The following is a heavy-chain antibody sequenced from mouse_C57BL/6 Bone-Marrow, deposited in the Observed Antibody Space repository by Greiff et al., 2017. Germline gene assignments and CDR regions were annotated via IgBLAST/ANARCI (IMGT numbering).Heavy chain of an antibody. Sequence: QVHVKQSGAELAKPGASVKLSCKASGYTFTSYWMHWVKQRPGQGLEWIGYINPSSGYTKYNQKFKDTATLTADKSSSTAYMQLSSLTYEDSAVYDCARRGWLRRYYYAMDDWGQGTSVTVSS. V-gene: IGHV1-7*01. D-gene: IGHD2-2*01. CDR3: ARRGWLRRYYYAMDD. J-gene: IGHJ4*01. CDR1: GYTFTSYW. CDR2: INPSSGYT.